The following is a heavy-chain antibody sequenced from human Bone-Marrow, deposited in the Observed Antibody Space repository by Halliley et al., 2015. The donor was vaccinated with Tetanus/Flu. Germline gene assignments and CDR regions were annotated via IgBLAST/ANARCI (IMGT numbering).Heavy chain of an antibody. J-gene: IGHJ6*02. CDR1: GYSFSDYW. V-gene: IGHV5-51*01. CDR3: ARRQGIAVPDDNYYYGLDV. D-gene: IGHD6-19*01. Sequence: VQLVQSGAEVKKPGESLKISCKGSGYSFSDYWIGWVRQMPGRGLESMGIIFPGDSETRYGQSFQGQVTISADPSISTAYLQWSSLKASDSAIYFCARRQGIAVPDDNYYYGLDVWGQGTTVTV. CDR2: IFPGDSET.